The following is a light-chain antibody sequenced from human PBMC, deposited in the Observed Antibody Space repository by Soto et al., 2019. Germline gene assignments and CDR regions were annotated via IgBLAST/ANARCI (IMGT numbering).Light chain of an antibody. Sequence: QSALTQPASVSGSPGQSITISCTGTSSDGGGSNLVSWYQQYPDKAPKLIIYEGTKRPSGISNRFSGSKSGNTASLTISGLQAEDEAHYHCCSYAGGGLSLWVFGGGTKLTVL. CDR1: SSDGGGSNL. V-gene: IGLV2-23*01. J-gene: IGLJ3*02. CDR3: CSYAGGGLSLWV. CDR2: EGT.